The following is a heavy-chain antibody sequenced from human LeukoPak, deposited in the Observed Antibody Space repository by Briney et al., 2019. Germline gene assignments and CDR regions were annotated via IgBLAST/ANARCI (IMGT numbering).Heavy chain of an antibody. CDR2: IYTSGST. D-gene: IGHD3-3*01. CDR1: GGSISSGSYY. J-gene: IGHJ4*02. Sequence: SETLSLTCTVSGGSISSGSYYWSWIRQPAGKGLEWIGRIYTSGSTNYNPSLKSRVTISVDTSKNQFSLKLSSVTAADTAVYYCASQTYYDFWSGYYMEFDYWGQGTLVTVSS. V-gene: IGHV4-61*02. CDR3: ASQTYYDFWSGYYMEFDY.